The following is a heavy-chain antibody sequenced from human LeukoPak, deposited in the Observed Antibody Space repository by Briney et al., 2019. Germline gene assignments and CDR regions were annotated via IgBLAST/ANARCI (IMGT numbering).Heavy chain of an antibody. CDR1: GFTFSNSV. Sequence: GGSLRLSCAASGFTFSNSVMHWVRQAPGKGLEWVAIIWYDGSNTYYADSVKGRFTISRDNSKNTLNLQMNSLRGEDTAVYYCAKEDTFMGALVLWGQGTLVTASS. V-gene: IGHV3-33*06. J-gene: IGHJ4*02. CDR2: IWYDGSNT. CDR3: AKEDTFMGALVL. D-gene: IGHD5-18*01.